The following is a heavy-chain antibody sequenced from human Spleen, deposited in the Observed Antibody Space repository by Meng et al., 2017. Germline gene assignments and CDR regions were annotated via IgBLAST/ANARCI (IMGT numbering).Heavy chain of an antibody. CDR3: AKAHYDSRVLDAFDI. J-gene: IGHJ3*02. CDR2: VSASGDST. V-gene: IGHV3-23*01. CDR1: GFTFSTYA. Sequence: GGSLRLSCAASGFTFSTYALSWVRQAPGKGLEWVSSVSASGDSTYYADSVKGRFTFSRDNSKNTLSLQMNSLRAEDTADYYCAKAHYDSRVLDAFDIWGQGTMVTVSS. D-gene: IGHD3-22*01.